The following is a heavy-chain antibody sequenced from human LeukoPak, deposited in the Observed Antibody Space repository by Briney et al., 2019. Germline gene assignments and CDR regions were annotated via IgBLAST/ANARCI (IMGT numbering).Heavy chain of an antibody. V-gene: IGHV3-48*03. CDR2: ISESGSAI. D-gene: IGHD5-18*01. CDR3: ATYVDTVRYDAFDV. J-gene: IGHJ3*01. CDR1: GFTFSSYE. Sequence: PGGSLRLSCAASGFTFSSYEMNWVRLAPGKGLEWVSYISESGSAIYYADSVKGRFTISRDNAKNSLYLQMNSLRTEDAAVYYCATYVDTVRYDAFDVWGQGTMVTVSS.